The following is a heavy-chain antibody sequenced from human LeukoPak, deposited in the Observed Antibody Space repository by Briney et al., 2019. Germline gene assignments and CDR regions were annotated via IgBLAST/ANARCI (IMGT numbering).Heavy chain of an antibody. Sequence: SETLSLTCGVYGGSFSGYYWSWIRQPPGKGLEWLGEINHSGSTNYNPSLKSRVTISVDTSKNQFSLKLSSVTAADTAVYYCTWSSSRNYYYGMDVWGKGTTVTVSS. CDR2: INHSGST. J-gene: IGHJ6*04. V-gene: IGHV4-34*01. CDR1: GGSFSGYY. D-gene: IGHD6-13*01. CDR3: TWSSSRNYYYGMDV.